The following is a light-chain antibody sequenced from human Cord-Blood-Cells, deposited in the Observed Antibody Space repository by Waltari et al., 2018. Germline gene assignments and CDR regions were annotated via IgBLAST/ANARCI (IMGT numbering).Light chain of an antibody. J-gene: IGKJ1*01. V-gene: IGKV2-30*01. CDR2: KVS. CDR1: LSLVYSDGNTY. CDR3: MQGTLLPPT. Sequence: DVVMTQYTLSLPVTLGQPASISCRSSLSLVYSDGNTYLNWFQQRPGQSPRRLIYKVSNRDAGVPDRVSGSVSGTDCTLKISRVEAEEVGVYYCMQGTLLPPTFGQGTKVEIK.